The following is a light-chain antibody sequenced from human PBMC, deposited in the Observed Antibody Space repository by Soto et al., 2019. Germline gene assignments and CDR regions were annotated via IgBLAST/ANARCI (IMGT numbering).Light chain of an antibody. CDR2: DVT. CDR3: CSYAGSYTVV. Sequence: QSALTQPRSVIGSPGQSVTISCTGTSSDVGGYNYVSWYQQHPGKVPKLIIYDVTKRPSGVPDRFSASKSGNTASLTISGLQAGDEADYYCCSYAGSYTVVFGGGTQLTVL. J-gene: IGLJ2*01. CDR1: SSDVGGYNY. V-gene: IGLV2-11*01.